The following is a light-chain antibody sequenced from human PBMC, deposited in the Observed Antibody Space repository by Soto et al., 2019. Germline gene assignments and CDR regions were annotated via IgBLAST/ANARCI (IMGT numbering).Light chain of an antibody. CDR2: SAS. Sequence: IQLTQSPSFLSASVGDRVTITCRASQGIRNDLAWYQQKPGKAPNLLIYSASSLQSGVPSRFSGSGSGTDFTLTISSLQPEDFATYYCLQDYNYPWTFGQGTKVDI. V-gene: IGKV1-6*01. CDR1: QGIRND. J-gene: IGKJ1*01. CDR3: LQDYNYPWT.